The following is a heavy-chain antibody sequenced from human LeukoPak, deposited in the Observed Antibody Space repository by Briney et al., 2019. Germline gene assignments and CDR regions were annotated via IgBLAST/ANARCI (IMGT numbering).Heavy chain of an antibody. CDR1: GGSFSGYY. Sequence: NPSETLSLTCAVYGGSFSGYYWSWIRQPPGKGLEWIGEINHSGSTNYNPSLKSRVTISVDTSKNQFSLKLSSVTAADTAVYYCARGSGSLADYYDSSGYYSVSDAFDIWGQGTVVTVSS. J-gene: IGHJ3*02. V-gene: IGHV4-34*01. CDR3: ARGSGSLADYYDSSGYYSVSDAFDI. D-gene: IGHD3-22*01. CDR2: INHSGST.